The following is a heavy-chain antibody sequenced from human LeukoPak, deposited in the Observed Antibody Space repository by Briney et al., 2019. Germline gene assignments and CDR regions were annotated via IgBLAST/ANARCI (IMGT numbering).Heavy chain of an antibody. CDR1: GGSISSGSYY. CDR3: ARELVIVGFDP. J-gene: IGHJ5*02. D-gene: IGHD6-13*01. Sequence: PSETLSLTCTVSGGSISSGSYYWSWIRQPAGKGLEWIGRIYTSGSTNYNPSLKSRVTISVDTSKNQLSLKLRSVTAADTAVYYCARELVIVGFDPWGEGALVTASS. V-gene: IGHV4-61*02. CDR2: IYTSGST.